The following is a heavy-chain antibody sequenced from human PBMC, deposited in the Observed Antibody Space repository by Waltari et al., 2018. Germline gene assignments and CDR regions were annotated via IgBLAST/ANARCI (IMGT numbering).Heavy chain of an antibody. CDR1: GYTFTNYY. Sequence: QVQLVQSGAEVKKPGASVKVSCKASGYTFTNYYLHWVRQAPGQGLEWVGKINPSGGGKTDAQNVQGRVIMTSDTSTGTVYMQWSSLRSDDAAVYYCARGTYNLFDYWGQGALVTVSS. J-gene: IGHJ4*02. CDR3: ARGTYNLFDY. CDR2: INPSGGGK. V-gene: IGHV1-46*01. D-gene: IGHD1-1*01.